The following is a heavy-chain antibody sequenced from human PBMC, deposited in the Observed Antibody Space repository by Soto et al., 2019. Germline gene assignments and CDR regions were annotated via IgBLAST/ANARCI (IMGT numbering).Heavy chain of an antibody. V-gene: IGHV1-18*01. J-gene: IGHJ4*02. CDR1: GYSFDTYV. D-gene: IGHD6-13*01. CDR3: ARGRRLGISPNPIDY. Sequence: GASVKVSCKASGYSFDTYVITWVRQAPGQGLEWLGWISIYSGNTHYAQKVQDRLTLTRDISTSTAYMELRSLRSDDTAVYYCARGRRLGISPNPIDYWGQGTLVTVSS. CDR2: ISIYSGNT.